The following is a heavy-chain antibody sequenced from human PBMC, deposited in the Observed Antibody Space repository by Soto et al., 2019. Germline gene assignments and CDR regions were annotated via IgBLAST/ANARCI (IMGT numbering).Heavy chain of an antibody. D-gene: IGHD6-25*01. V-gene: IGHV1-2*04. CDR3: AMQRSGVVY. Sequence: QVHLVQSGAEVKKPGASVRVSCKASGYSFTANSMHWVRQAPGEGLERRGWINPNNGGTNYARKFQGWVTMTRDTSISTAYMDLTRLKSGDTAVYYCAMQRSGVVYWGQGTLVTVSS. J-gene: IGHJ4*02. CDR2: INPNNGGT. CDR1: GYSFTANS.